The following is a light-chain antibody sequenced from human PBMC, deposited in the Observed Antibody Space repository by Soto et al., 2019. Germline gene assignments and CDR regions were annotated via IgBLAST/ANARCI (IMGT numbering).Light chain of an antibody. CDR1: SSDVGAFNY. J-gene: IGLJ1*01. CDR2: EVT. Sequence: QSALTQPASVSGSPGQSITISCTGTSSDVGAFNYVSWYQQHPGKAPKLMIYEVTNRPSEVSNRFSGSKSGNTASLTISGLQAEDEADYYCSSYSGYSTPYVFGTGTKLTVL. CDR3: SSYSGYSTPYV. V-gene: IGLV2-14*01.